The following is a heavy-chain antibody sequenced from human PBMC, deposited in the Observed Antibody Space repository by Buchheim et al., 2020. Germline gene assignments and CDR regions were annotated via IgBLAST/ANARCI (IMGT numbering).Heavy chain of an antibody. Sequence: QVQLQESGPGLVKPSQTLSLTGTVSGGPISSGVYYGGWIRQPPGKGLEGIGYIYYRGSTYHNPPLKSRVTISVDTSKNKLSLKLSSVTAADTAVYYCARVGDIVATPHEGYFQHWGQGTL. V-gene: IGHV4-30-4*01. CDR3: ARVGDIVATPHEGYFQH. J-gene: IGHJ1*01. D-gene: IGHD5-12*01. CDR2: IYYRGST. CDR1: GGPISSGVYY.